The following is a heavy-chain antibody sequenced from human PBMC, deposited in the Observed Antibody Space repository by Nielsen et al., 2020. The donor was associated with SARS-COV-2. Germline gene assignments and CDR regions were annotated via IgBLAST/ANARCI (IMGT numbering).Heavy chain of an antibody. V-gene: IGHV4-59*12. CDR1: GGSIGSYY. Sequence: SETLSLTCNVSGGSIGSYYWSWIRQPPGKGLEWIGFIYHSGNTNYSPSLKSRVTISADRSKNQFSLRLSSMTAADTAVYYCARDQFGELRNYYGMDVWGQGTTVTVSS. J-gene: IGHJ6*02. D-gene: IGHD3-10*01. CDR2: IYHSGNT. CDR3: ARDQFGELRNYYGMDV.